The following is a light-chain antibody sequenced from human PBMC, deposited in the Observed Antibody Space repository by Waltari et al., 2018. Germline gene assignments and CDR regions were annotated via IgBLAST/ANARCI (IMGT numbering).Light chain of an antibody. CDR2: DVS. V-gene: IGLV2-8*01. CDR3: SSYAGSKTVA. CDR1: SSDVGGYDF. J-gene: IGLJ2*01. Sequence: QSALTQPPSASGSPGQSVTISCTGTSSDVGGYDFVSWYQHHPGKAPKLMIFDVSTRPSGVPDRFSASKSGNTASLTVSGLQAEDEADYYCSSYAGSKTVAFGGGTKLTVL.